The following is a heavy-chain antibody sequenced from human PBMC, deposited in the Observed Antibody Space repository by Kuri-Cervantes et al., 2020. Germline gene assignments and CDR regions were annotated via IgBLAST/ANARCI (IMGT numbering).Heavy chain of an antibody. CDR2: IFAEGDT. CDR1: GFIVRSNY. D-gene: IGHD4-17*01. J-gene: IGHJ4*02. V-gene: IGHV3-53*01. Sequence: GGSLRFSCAASGFIVRSNYMSWVRQAPGKGLECVSVIFAEGDTYYADSVKGRFTISRDNAKNSLYLQMNSLRAEDTAVYYCARYVYGVTTQFDYWGQGTLVTVSS. CDR3: ARYVYGVTTQFDY.